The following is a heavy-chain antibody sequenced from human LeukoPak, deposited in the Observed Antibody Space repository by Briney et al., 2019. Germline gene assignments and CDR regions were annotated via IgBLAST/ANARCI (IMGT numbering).Heavy chain of an antibody. CDR1: GYTFPDYY. CDR2: IRHNTVVT. J-gene: IGHJ4*02. CDR3: ARGTKDILGPVDY. V-gene: IGHV1-2*02. D-gene: IGHD1-26*01. Sequence: ASVKVTCQASGYTFPDYYIHWLRQAPGQGLAWMGWIRHNTVVTNFDQKFQGRVTLTKDTSISTAYMELSRLRSDDTVLYYCARGTKDILGPVDYWGQGTPVTVSS.